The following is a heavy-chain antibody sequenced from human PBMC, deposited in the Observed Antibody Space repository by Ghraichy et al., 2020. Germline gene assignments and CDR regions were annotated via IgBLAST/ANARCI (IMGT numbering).Heavy chain of an antibody. CDR1: GDSVSSNSAA. Sequence: SQTLSLTCAISGDSVSSNSAAWNWIRQSPSRGLEWLGRTYYRSKWYNDYAVSVNTLVTITPDTSMSQFSLQLNSVTPADTSVYCCARGPAAIDHWGQGTLVTVSS. J-gene: IGHJ4*02. D-gene: IGHD2-2*01. CDR2: TYYRSKWYN. V-gene: IGHV6-1*01. CDR3: ARGPAAIDH.